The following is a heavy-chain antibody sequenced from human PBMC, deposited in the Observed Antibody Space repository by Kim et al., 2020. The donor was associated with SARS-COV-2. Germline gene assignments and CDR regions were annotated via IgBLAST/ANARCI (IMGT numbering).Heavy chain of an antibody. CDR1: GFTFSSYS. CDR3: ARESIAVAGWAGEGENDY. Sequence: GGSLRLSCAASGFTFSSYSMNWVRQAPGKGLEWVSSISSSRSYIYYADSVKGRFTISRDNAKNSLYLQMNSLRAEDTAVYYCARESIAVAGWAGEGENDYWGQGTLVTVSS. V-gene: IGHV3-21*01. D-gene: IGHD6-19*01. J-gene: IGHJ4*02. CDR2: ISSSRSYI.